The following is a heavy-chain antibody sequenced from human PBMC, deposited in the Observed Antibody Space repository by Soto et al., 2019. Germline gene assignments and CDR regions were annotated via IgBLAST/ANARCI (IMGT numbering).Heavy chain of an antibody. CDR3: ARDRGAAAGTGHWFDP. J-gene: IGHJ5*02. V-gene: IGHV4-59*01. Sequence: SSETLSLTCTVSGGSISSYYWSWIRQPPGKGLEWIGYIYYSGSTNYNPSLKSRVTISVDTSKNQFSLKLSSVTAADTAVYYCARDRGAAAGTGHWFDPWGQGTLVTVSS. CDR1: GGSISSYY. D-gene: IGHD6-13*01. CDR2: IYYSGST.